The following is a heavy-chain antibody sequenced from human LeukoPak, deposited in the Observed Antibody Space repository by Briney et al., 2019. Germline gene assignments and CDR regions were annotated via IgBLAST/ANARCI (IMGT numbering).Heavy chain of an antibody. J-gene: IGHJ6*03. CDR2: FSFNGEST. D-gene: IGHD5-18*01. CDR3: AKGGYSNGRYYYYYMDV. V-gene: IGHV3-23*01. Sequence: GGSLRLSCAASGFTFSSYAMTWVRQAPGKGLEWVSSFSFNGESTYYADSAKGRFTISRDNSNNTLYLQMNSLRAEDTAAYYCAKGGYSNGRYYYYYMDVWGEGTTVTVSS. CDR1: GFTFSSYA.